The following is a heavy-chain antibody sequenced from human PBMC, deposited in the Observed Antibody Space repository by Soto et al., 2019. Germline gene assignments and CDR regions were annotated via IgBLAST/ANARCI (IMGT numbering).Heavy chain of an antibody. D-gene: IGHD6-13*01. V-gene: IGHV6-1*01. J-gene: IGHJ6*02. CDR3: EREEAAAGRWRGMDV. CDR2: TYYRSKWYN. CDR1: GDGVSSNSAA. Sequence: SQTLSLTCAISGDGVSSNSAAWNWIRQPPSRGLEWLGRTYYRSKWYNDYAVSVKSRITINPDTSKNQLSLQLNSVSPEETAMYYCEREEAAAGRWRGMDVWGQGTTVTVSS.